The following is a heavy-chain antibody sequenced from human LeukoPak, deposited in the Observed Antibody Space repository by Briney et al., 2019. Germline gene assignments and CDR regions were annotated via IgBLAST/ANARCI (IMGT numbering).Heavy chain of an antibody. CDR1: GFTFDDYA. J-gene: IGHJ4*02. D-gene: IGHD3-10*01. V-gene: IGHV3-9*01. Sequence: GGSLRLSCAASGFTFDDYAMHWVRQAPGKGLEWVSGISWNSGSIGYADSVKGRFTISRDNAKNSLYLQMNSLRAEDTALYYCAKDMTSGSYGSYFDYWGQGTLVTVSS. CDR2: ISWNSGSI. CDR3: AKDMTSGSYGSYFDY.